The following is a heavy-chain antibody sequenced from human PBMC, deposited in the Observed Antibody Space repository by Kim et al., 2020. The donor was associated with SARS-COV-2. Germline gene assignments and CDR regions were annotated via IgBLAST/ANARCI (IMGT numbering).Heavy chain of an antibody. Sequence: GESLKISCKGSGYSFTSYWIGWVRQMPGKGLEWMGIIYPGYSDTRYSPSFQGQVTISADKSISTAYLQWSSLQASDTAMYYCARLYYGSGSYYFYYYYGMDVWGQGTTVTVSS. CDR1: GYSFTSYW. CDR3: ARLYYGSGSYYFYYYYGMDV. J-gene: IGHJ6*02. CDR2: IYPGYSDT. V-gene: IGHV5-51*01. D-gene: IGHD3-10*01.